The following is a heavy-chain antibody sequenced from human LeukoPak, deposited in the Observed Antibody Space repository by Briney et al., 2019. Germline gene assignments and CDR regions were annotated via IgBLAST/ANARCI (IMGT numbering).Heavy chain of an antibody. J-gene: IGHJ4*02. CDR1: GFTFSSYG. CDR2: ISASNGNT. D-gene: IGHD3-22*01. CDR3: AKGSSDSWYSALEY. Sequence: GGSLRLSCAGSGFTFSSYGMTWVRQAPGKGLKWVSGISASNGNTNHADSVKGRFTISRDNSKGTLYLQMNSLRVEDTAVYYCAKGSSDSWYSALEYWGQGTLVTVSS. V-gene: IGHV3-23*01.